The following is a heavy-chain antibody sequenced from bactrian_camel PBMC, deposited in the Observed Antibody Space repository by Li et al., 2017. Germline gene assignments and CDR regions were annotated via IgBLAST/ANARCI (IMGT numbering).Heavy chain of an antibody. J-gene: IGHJ4*01. V-gene: IGHV3S53*01. CDR1: GNTANSNC. CDR2: IRIHTTDHGTT. Sequence: QLVESGGGSVQAGESLSLSCVASGNTANSNCIAWFRHGPGKEREGVAVIRIHTTDHGTTTYADSVKGRFTISQDNAKNTVYLQMNSLKPEDTAMYYCAADGPVGCDRDLRPATFGSHGPGTQVTVS. D-gene: IGHD5*01.